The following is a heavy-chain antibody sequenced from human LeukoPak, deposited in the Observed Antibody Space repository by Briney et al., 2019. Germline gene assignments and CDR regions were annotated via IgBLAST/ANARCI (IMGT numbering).Heavy chain of an antibody. D-gene: IGHD6-19*01. CDR1: GGSISSYY. V-gene: IGHV4-59*01. Sequence: TSSETLSLTCTVSGGSISSYYWSWIRQPPGKGLEWIGYIYYSGSTDYNPSLKSRVTISVDTSKNQFSLKLSSVTAADTAVYYCARYSSGWYPRNDAFDIWGQGTMVTVSS. J-gene: IGHJ3*02. CDR2: IYYSGST. CDR3: ARYSSGWYPRNDAFDI.